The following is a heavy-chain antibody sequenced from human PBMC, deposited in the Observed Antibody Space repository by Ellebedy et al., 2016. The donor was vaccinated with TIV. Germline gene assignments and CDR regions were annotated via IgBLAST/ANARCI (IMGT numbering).Heavy chain of an antibody. CDR1: GFSLSTVGMC. CDR2: IDWDDDK. Sequence: SGPTLVKPTQTLTLTCTFSGFSLSTVGMCVSWIRQPPGEALEWLARIDWDDDKYYNTSLRTRLTISKDTSKNQVVLTLANVDPVDTATYYCARVPPLGGWKFDSWGQGTLVTVSS. CDR3: ARVPPLGGWKFDS. D-gene: IGHD6-19*01. J-gene: IGHJ4*02. V-gene: IGHV2-70*11.